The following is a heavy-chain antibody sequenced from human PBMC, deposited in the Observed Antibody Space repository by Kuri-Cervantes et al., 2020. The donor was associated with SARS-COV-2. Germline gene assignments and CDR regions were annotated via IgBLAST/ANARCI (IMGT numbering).Heavy chain of an antibody. Sequence: ESLKISCTVSGGSISSSSYYWGWIRQPPGKGLEWIGSIYYSGSTYYNPSLKSRVTISVDTSKNQFSLKLSSVTAADTAVYYCARHGDLSIFGVVTLNWFDPWGQGTLVTVSS. J-gene: IGHJ5*02. V-gene: IGHV4-39*01. D-gene: IGHD3-3*01. CDR1: GGSISSSSYY. CDR3: ARHGDLSIFGVVTLNWFDP. CDR2: IYYSGST.